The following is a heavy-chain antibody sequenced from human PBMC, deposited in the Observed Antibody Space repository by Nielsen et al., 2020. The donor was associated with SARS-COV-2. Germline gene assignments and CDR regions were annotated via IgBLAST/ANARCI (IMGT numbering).Heavy chain of an antibody. CDR1: GFTFSYYW. V-gene: IGHV3-7*01. D-gene: IGHD3-22*01. J-gene: IGHJ4*02. CDR3: VRVRDDGHYYDTGPFDD. CDR2: IKQDGSEK. Sequence: GESLKISCAASGFTFSYYWMSWVRQAPGKGLEWVANIKQDGSEKYYVDSVKGRFIMSRDNARDTLSLQMNSLSVEDTAVYYCVRVRDDGHYYDTGPFDDWGQGALVTVSS.